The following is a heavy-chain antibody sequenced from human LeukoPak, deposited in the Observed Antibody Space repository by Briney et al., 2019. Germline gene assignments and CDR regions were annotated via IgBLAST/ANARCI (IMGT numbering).Heavy chain of an antibody. CDR1: RLTFSSYG. CDR2: ISYDGSNK. D-gene: IGHD1-26*01. J-gene: IGHJ4*02. V-gene: IGHV3-30*18. Sequence: GGSLRLSCAASRLTFSSYGMHWVRQAPGKGLEWVAVISYDGSNKYYADSVKGRFTIPRDNSKNTLYLQLNSLRAEDTAVYYCAKASFKTEVGATNPFDYWGQGTLVTVSS. CDR3: AKASFKTEVGATNPFDY.